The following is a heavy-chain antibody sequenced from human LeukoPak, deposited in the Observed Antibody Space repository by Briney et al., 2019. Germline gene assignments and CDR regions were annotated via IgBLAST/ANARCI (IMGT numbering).Heavy chain of an antibody. CDR2: IYYGGSP. D-gene: IGHD3-10*01. CDR1: GDSISSGSYY. CDR3: AREVTVVRGVILAYFYYMDV. J-gene: IGHJ6*03. V-gene: IGHV4-30-4*01. Sequence: SQTLSLTCTVSGDSISSGSYYWRWIRQPPGKDLEWIGHIYYGGSPYYNPSLKSRVTISVDTSKNYFSLRLSSVTAADTAVYYCAREVTVVRGVILAYFYYMDVWGKGTTVTVSS.